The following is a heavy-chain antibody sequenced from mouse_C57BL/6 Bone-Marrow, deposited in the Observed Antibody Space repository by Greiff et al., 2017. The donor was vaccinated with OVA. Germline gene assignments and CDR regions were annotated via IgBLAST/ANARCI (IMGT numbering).Heavy chain of an antibody. CDR2: ISSGGDYI. D-gene: IGHD1-1*01. Sequence: EVKLVESGEGLVKPGGSLKLSCAASGFTFSSYAMSWVRQTPEKRLEWVAYISSGGDYIYYADTVKGRFTISRDNARNTLYLQMSSLKSEDTAMYYCTRGSCYYYGGGYFEVWGTGTTVTVSS. CDR3: TRGSCYYYGGGYFEV. CDR1: GFTFSSYA. J-gene: IGHJ1*03. V-gene: IGHV5-9-1*02.